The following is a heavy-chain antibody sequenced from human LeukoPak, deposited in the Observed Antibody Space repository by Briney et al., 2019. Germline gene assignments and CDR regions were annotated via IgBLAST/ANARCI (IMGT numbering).Heavy chain of an antibody. V-gene: IGHV3-72*01. CDR3: ARVAKQWLPRLDAFDI. CDR1: GFTFSDYY. D-gene: IGHD6-19*01. CDR2: IRNKARSHTT. J-gene: IGHJ3*02. Sequence: GGSLRLSCTGSGFTFSDYYMDWVRQAPGKGLEWVGRIRNKARSHTTEYAASVEGRFTVSRDDSSSSLDLQMNSLRGEDTAVYYCARVAKQWLPRLDAFDIWGRGTMVTVSS.